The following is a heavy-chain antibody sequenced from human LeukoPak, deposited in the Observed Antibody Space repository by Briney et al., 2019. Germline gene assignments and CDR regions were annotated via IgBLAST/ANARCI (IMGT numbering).Heavy chain of an antibody. CDR1: GFTFSSYS. V-gene: IGHV3-21*01. CDR3: ARAREKWVAFDI. D-gene: IGHD1-26*01. J-gene: IGHJ3*02. Sequence: GGSLRLSCAASGFTFSSYSMNWVRQAPGKGLEWISSISSSSSYIYYADSVKGRFTISRDNAKNSLYLQMNSLRAEGTAVYYCARAREKWVAFDIWGQGTMVTVSS. CDR2: ISSSSSYI.